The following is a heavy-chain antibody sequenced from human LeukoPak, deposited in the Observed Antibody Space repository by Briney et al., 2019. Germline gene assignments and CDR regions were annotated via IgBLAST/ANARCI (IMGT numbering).Heavy chain of an antibody. CDR3: ARYALYASGGAGGFDI. CDR1: GYTFTGRY. CDR2: INPNSGGA. V-gene: IGHV1-2*02. D-gene: IGHD3-10*01. Sequence: ASVKVSCKAYGYTFTGRYMHWVRQAPGQGPEWMGCINPNSGGASFAPKFRGRVTMTRDTSMSTAYMELSRLRSDDTAVYHCARYALYASGGAGGFDIWGQGTMVTVSS. J-gene: IGHJ3*02.